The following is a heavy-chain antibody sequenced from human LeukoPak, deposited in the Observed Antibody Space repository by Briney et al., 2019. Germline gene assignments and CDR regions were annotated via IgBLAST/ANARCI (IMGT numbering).Heavy chain of an antibody. CDR3: ARDFFPIVDSSWYEIGY. V-gene: IGHV3-33*01. CDR1: GISFSGYA. Sequence: GGSLRLSCAVSGISFSGYAMHWVRQAPGKGLEWVGLIKYDASNEYYADSVKCRLTISRDDSRNTLYLQMNSLRAEDTAVYYCARDFFPIVDSSWYEIGYWGQGTLVTISS. D-gene: IGHD6-13*01. CDR2: IKYDASNE. J-gene: IGHJ4*02.